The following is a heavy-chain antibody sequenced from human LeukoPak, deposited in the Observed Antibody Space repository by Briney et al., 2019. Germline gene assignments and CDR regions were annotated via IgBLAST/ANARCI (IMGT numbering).Heavy chain of an antibody. CDR1: GGSISRSSYY. D-gene: IGHD6-13*01. CDR2: IYYSGSS. V-gene: IGHV4-39*07. CDR3: ARYSSSWRRFDY. J-gene: IGHJ4*02. Sequence: SETLSLTCTVSGGSISRSSYYWGWIRQPPGKGLEWIGSIYYSGSSYYNPSLKSRVTISVDTSKNRFSLKLSSVTAADTAVYYCARYSSSWRRFDYWGQGTLVTVSS.